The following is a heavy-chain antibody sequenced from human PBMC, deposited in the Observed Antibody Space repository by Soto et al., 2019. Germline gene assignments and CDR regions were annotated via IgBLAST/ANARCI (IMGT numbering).Heavy chain of an antibody. V-gene: IGHV3-74*01. J-gene: IGHJ4*02. D-gene: IGHD3-10*01. CDR3: ARGIFGSGTANDY. CDR1: GFTFSGSW. Sequence: EVQLVESGGGLVQPGGSLRLSCAASGFTFSGSWMHWVRQAPGKGLVWVSRINGDGSGTSYADFVKGRFTISRDNAKNTLFLQMNGLRPEVTAVYYCARGIFGSGTANDYWGQGTLFTVSS. CDR2: INGDGSGT.